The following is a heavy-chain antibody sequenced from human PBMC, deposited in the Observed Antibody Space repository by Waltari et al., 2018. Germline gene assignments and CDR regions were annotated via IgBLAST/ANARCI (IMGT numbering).Heavy chain of an antibody. D-gene: IGHD3-10*01. J-gene: IGHJ6*02. CDR3: AGGGSGLSFYYYYGMDV. Sequence: QVQLVQSGAEVKKPGASVKVSCKASGYTFTSYAMHWLRQAHGQRLEWMGWINAGNGNTKYSQKYQGIVTMTRDTSASTAYMELSSLRSEDTAVYYCAGGGSGLSFYYYYGMDVWGQGTTVTVSS. V-gene: IGHV1-3*01. CDR2: INAGNGNT. CDR1: GYTFTSYA.